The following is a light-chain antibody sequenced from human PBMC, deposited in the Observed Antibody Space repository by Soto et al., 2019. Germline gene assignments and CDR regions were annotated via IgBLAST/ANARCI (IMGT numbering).Light chain of an antibody. Sequence: DIQMTQSPSSLSASVGDRVTITCQASQDISNYLNWYQQKPGKAPKLLIYDASSLETGVPSRFSGSGSGTDFTFTISSLQPEDIATYYCQQYDNLRRFGPGTKVDIK. CDR2: DAS. J-gene: IGKJ3*01. CDR1: QDISNY. V-gene: IGKV1-33*01. CDR3: QQYDNLRR.